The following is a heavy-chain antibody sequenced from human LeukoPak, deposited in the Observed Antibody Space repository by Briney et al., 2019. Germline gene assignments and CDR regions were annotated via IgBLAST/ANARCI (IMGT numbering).Heavy chain of an antibody. CDR1: GYTLTELS. V-gene: IGHV1-24*01. J-gene: IGHJ5*02. Sequence: ASVKVSCKVAGYTLTELSMHWVRQVPGKGLEWMGGFDPEDGETIYAQKFQGRVTMTEDTSTDTAYMELSSLRSEDTAVYYCATEGLYEGWFDPWGQGTPVTVSS. D-gene: IGHD3-3*01. CDR3: ATEGLYEGWFDP. CDR2: FDPEDGET.